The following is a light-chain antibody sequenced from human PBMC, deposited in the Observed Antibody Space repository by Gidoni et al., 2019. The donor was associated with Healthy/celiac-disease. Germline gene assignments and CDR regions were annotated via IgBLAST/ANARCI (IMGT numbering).Light chain of an antibody. V-gene: IGKV3-20*01. Sequence: EIVLTQSPGTLSLSPGERATLSCRASQSVSSSYLAWYQQKPGQAPRLLIYGASSRATGTPDRFSGSGSGTDFTLTISRLDPEDFAVYYCQQYGSSWWTFGQGTKVEIK. CDR1: QSVSSSY. CDR2: GAS. J-gene: IGKJ1*01. CDR3: QQYGSSWWT.